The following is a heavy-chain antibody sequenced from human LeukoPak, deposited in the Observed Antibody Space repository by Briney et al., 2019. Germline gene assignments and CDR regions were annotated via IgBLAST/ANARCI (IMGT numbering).Heavy chain of an antibody. Sequence: SETLSLTCIVSGGSVSGYFWTWIRQPPGKELEWIGYIEYSGSTKYNPSLRSRVTISVDTSKNQFSLRLNSVTAADTAVYYCARGFRGSNFFFDYWGQGTLVTVSS. J-gene: IGHJ4*02. V-gene: IGHV4-59*02. D-gene: IGHD6-13*01. CDR1: GGSVSGYF. CDR3: ARGFRGSNFFFDY. CDR2: IEYSGST.